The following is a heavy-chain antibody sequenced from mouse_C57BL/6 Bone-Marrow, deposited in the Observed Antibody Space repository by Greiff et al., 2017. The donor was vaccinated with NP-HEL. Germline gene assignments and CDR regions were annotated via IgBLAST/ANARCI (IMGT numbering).Heavy chain of an antibody. CDR1: GFTFSSYA. V-gene: IGHV5-9-1*02. Sequence: EVKLMESGEGLVKPGGSLKLSCAASGFTFSSYAMSWVRQTPEKRLEWVAYISSGGDYIYYADTVKGRSTISRDNARNTLYLHMSSLKSEDTAMYYCTRAGGVTKGFAYWGKGTLVTVSA. CDR2: ISSGGDYI. D-gene: IGHD2-2*01. CDR3: TRAGGVTKGFAY. J-gene: IGHJ3*01.